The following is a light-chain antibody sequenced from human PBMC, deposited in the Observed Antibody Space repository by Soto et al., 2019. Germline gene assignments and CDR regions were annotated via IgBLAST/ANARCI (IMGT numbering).Light chain of an antibody. CDR3: QQYNNWRALT. V-gene: IGKV3-15*01. J-gene: IGKJ4*01. Sequence: EIVMTQSPATLSVSPGERATLSCRASQSVCSNLAWYQQKPGQAPRLLIYGASTRATGIPARFSGSGSGTEFTLTISSLQSEDFAVYYCQQYNNWRALTFGGGTKVEIK. CDR2: GAS. CDR1: QSVCSN.